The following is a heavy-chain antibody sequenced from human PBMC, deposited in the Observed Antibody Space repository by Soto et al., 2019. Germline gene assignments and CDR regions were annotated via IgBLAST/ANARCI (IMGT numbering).Heavy chain of an antibody. Sequence: QVQLQESGPGLVKPSQTLSLTCTVSGGSISFDHYHWTWIRQPAGKGLEWIGYIHYSGSVYYNPSLQSRVSMSLDTSKNLFSLKLSSVTAADTAVYFCVREDDGGDRDYYGLDVWGQGTTVTVSS. J-gene: IGHJ6*02. CDR2: IHYSGSV. CDR1: GGSISFDHYH. CDR3: VREDDGGDRDYYGLDV. D-gene: IGHD2-21*02. V-gene: IGHV4-30-4*01.